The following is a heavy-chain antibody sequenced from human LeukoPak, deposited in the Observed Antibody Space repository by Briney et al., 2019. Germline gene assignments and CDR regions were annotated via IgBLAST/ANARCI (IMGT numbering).Heavy chain of an antibody. CDR3: ARSAYSSSSGD. CDR2: INPSGGST. J-gene: IGHJ4*02. CDR1: GYTFTSYY. D-gene: IGHD4-11*01. Sequence: GASVKVSCKASGYTFTSYYMHWVRQAPGQGLEWMGIINPSGGSTSYAQKFQGRVTMTRDTSISTAYMELSRLRSDDTAVYYCARSAYSSSSGDWGQGTLVTVSA. V-gene: IGHV1-46*01.